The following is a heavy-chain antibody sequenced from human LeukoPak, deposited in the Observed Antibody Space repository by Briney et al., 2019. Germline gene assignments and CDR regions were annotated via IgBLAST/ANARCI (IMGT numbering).Heavy chain of an antibody. Sequence: PGGSLRLSCAASGFTFSSYSMNWVRQAPGKGLEWVSSISSSSSYIYYADSVKGRFTISRDNAKNSLYLQMNSLRAEDTAVYYCARDDDWYAAGFDPWGQGTLVTVSS. CDR3: ARDDDWYAAGFDP. V-gene: IGHV3-21*01. J-gene: IGHJ5*02. CDR1: GFTFSSYS. CDR2: ISSSSSYI. D-gene: IGHD3-9*01.